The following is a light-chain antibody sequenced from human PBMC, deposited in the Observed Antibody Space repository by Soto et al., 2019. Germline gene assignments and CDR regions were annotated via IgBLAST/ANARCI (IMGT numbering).Light chain of an antibody. J-gene: IGLJ1*01. CDR3: CSYVGASIYV. V-gene: IGLV2-23*01. CDR1: TSFVGTYNF. Sequence: QSVLTQPDSVSRSAGQSITLSCTGTTSFVGTYNFVSWYQQHPGQAPQGLSYEGTKRRSGVSNRFSGSTAGSTASLTISGLQTEDEAHYYCCSYVGASIYVSGTGTKVT. CDR2: EGT.